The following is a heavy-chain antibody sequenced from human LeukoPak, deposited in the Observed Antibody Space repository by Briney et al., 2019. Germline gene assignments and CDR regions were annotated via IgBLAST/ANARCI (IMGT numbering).Heavy chain of an antibody. CDR3: ARDNRYCSTGSCYFGDYYYYYMDV. CDR2: ISYDGTEK. CDR1: GFTFSGYA. D-gene: IGHD2-15*01. V-gene: IGHV3-30*04. J-gene: IGHJ6*03. Sequence: GGSLRLSCAASGFTFSGYAINWVRQAPGKGLEWAAIISYDGTEKYADSVKGRFTISRDNSKNTLFLQISSLRLEDTATYYCARDNRYCSTGSCYFGDYYYYYMDVWGKGTPVSVSS.